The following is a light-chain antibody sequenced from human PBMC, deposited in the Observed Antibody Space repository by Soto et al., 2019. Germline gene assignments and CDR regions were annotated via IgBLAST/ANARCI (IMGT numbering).Light chain of an antibody. CDR1: QSISFW. Sequence: EIPKTPAASPPSASFGDKGTNTFPAQQSISFWWAWYQQKPGSAPTLLIYDASTLGGGVPSRFSGSGSGTEFTLTISNLQPDDFASYYCQQYNSCPLTFGGGTKV. CDR3: QQYNSCPLT. J-gene: IGKJ4*01. CDR2: DAS. V-gene: IGKV1-5*01.